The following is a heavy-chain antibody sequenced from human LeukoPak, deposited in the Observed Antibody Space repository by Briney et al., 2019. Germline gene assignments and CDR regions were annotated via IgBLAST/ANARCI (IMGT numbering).Heavy chain of an antibody. CDR3: ARTAARRFDY. CDR2: MDPNSGNT. CDR1: GYTFTSYD. D-gene: IGHD6-6*01. J-gene: IGHJ4*02. Sequence: ASVKVSCKASGYTFTSYDINWVRQATGQGLEWMGWMDPNSGNTGYAQKFQGKVTMTRDTSTSTVYMELSSLRSDDTAVYYCARTAARRFDYWGQGTLVTVSS. V-gene: IGHV1-8*01.